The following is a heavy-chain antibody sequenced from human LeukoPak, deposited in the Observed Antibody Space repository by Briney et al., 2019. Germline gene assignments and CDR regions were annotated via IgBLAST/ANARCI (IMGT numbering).Heavy chain of an antibody. Sequence: GGSLRLSCAVSGFTFSSSGMHWVRQAPGKGLEWVAVISYDGSNKYYADSVKGRFTISRDNSKNTLYLQMNSLRAEDTAVYYCARDSYGLDYWGQGTLVTVSS. V-gene: IGHV3-30*03. CDR2: ISYDGSNK. CDR1: GFTFSSSG. D-gene: IGHD5-18*01. J-gene: IGHJ4*02. CDR3: ARDSYGLDY.